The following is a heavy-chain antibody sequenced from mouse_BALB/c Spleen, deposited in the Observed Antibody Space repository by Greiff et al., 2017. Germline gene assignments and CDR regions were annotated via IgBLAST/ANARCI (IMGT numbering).Heavy chain of an antibody. Sequence: EVKLVESGGGLVKPGGSLKLSCAASGFAFSSYDMSWVRQTTEKRLEWVAYISSGGGSTYYPDTVKGRFTISRDNAKNTLSLQMSSLKSEDTAMYYCAIHRDYRYDGYYFDYWGQGTTLTVSS. J-gene: IGHJ2*01. V-gene: IGHV5-12-1*01. CDR1: GFAFSSYD. D-gene: IGHD2-14*01. CDR3: AIHRDYRYDGYYFDY. CDR2: ISSGGGST.